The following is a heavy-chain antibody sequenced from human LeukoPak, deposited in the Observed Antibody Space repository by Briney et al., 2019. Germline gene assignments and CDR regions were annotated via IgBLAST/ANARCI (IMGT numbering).Heavy chain of an antibody. V-gene: IGHV3-23*01. D-gene: IGHD1-26*01. J-gene: IGHJ4*02. Sequence: PGGSLRLSCAASGFTFTSYSMNWVRQAPGKGLEWVSTIGGGGGSTYYADSVKGRFTISRDNPKNTLYLQVNSLRAEDTAVYYCAKGGKWDVTPFDYWGQGTLATVSS. CDR3: AKGGKWDVTPFDY. CDR2: IGGGGGST. CDR1: GFTFTSYS.